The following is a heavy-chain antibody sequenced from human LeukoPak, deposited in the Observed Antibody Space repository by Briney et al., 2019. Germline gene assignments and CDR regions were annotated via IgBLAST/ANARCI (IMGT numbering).Heavy chain of an antibody. V-gene: IGHV3-48*03. CDR3: AKVPAAMGHAFDI. J-gene: IGHJ3*02. CDR2: ISSTGTTI. D-gene: IGHD2-2*01. Sequence: GGSLRLSCAASGFTFSSYEMNWVRQAPGKGLEWVSYISSTGTTIYYADSVKGRFTISRDNSKNTLYLQMNSLRAEDTAVYYCAKVPAAMGHAFDIWGQGTMVTVSS. CDR1: GFTFSSYE.